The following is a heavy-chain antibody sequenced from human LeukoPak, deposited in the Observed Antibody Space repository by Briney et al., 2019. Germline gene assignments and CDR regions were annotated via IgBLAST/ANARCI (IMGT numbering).Heavy chain of an antibody. CDR3: ARHDGYSYGYDWFDP. D-gene: IGHD5-18*01. V-gene: IGHV4-34*01. CDR1: GGSFSGYY. J-gene: IGHJ5*02. CDR2: INHSGST. Sequence: SETLSLTCAVYGGSFSGYYWSWIRQPPGKGLEWIGEINHSGSTNYNPSLKSRVTISVDTSKNQFSLKLSPVTAADTAVYYCARHDGYSYGYDWFDPWGQGTLVTVSS.